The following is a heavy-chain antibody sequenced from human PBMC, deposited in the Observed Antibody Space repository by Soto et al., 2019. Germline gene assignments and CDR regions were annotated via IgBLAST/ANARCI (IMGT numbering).Heavy chain of an antibody. D-gene: IGHD6-19*01. CDR1: GFTFSGHA. Sequence: QVQLVESGGGVAQPGRSLRLSCIVSGFTFSGHAMHWVRQAPGKGLEWVTQIWYDGSNKYYAESVKGRFTISRDNSKNTLYPQMNSLRVEDTAVYYCARDGQGLAPYALDVWGQGTSVTVSS. J-gene: IGHJ6*02. CDR2: IWYDGSNK. CDR3: ARDGQGLAPYALDV. V-gene: IGHV3-33*01.